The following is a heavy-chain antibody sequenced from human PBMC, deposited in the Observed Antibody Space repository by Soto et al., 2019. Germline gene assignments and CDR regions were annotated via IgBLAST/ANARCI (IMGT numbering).Heavy chain of an antibody. CDR1: GGSISSSSYY. CDR3: ARTRILGNWFDP. CDR2: IYYSGST. Sequence: QLQLQESGPGLVKPSETLSLTCTVSGGSISSSSYYWGWIRQPPGKGLEWIGSIYYSGSTYYNPSLKSRVTISVDTSKNQFSLKLSSVNAADTAVYYCARTRILGNWFDPWGQGTLVTVSS. D-gene: IGHD2-15*01. J-gene: IGHJ5*02. V-gene: IGHV4-39*01.